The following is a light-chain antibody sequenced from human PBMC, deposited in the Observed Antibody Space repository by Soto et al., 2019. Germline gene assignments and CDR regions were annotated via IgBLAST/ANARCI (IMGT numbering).Light chain of an antibody. CDR1: QSVSTY. J-gene: IGKJ5*01. Sequence: DIVLTQSPATLSLSPGERATLSCRASQSVSTYLAWYQQKPGQAPRLFIYDASNRATGIPARFSGSGSGTDFTLTISSLEPEDFAVYYCQQRSKWPITFGQGTLLENK. CDR2: DAS. V-gene: IGKV3-11*01. CDR3: QQRSKWPIT.